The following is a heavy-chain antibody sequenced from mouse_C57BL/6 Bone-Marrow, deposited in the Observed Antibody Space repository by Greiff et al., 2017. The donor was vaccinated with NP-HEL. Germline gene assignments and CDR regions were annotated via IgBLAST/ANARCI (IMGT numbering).Heavy chain of an antibody. Sequence: EVKLVESGGDLVKPGGSLKLSCAASGFTFSSYGMSWVRQTPDKRLEWVATISSGGSYTYYPDSVKGRFTISRDNAKNTLYLQMSSVKSEETAMYYCARHEGRGFAYWGQGTLVTVSA. J-gene: IGHJ3*01. CDR1: GFTFSSYG. CDR3: ARHEGRGFAY. V-gene: IGHV5-6*02. D-gene: IGHD3-3*01. CDR2: ISSGGSYT.